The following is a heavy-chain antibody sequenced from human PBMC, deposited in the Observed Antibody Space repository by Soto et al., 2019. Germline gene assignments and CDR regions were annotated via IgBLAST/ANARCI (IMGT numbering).Heavy chain of an antibody. V-gene: IGHV3-23*01. J-gene: IGHJ6*02. CDR1: GVTFSSYA. CDR3: AKGDRDVVVTATPGMDV. Sequence: GGSLRLSCAASGVTFSSYAMSWVRQAPGKGLEWVSAISGSGGSTYYADSAKGRFTISRDNSKNTLYLQMNSLRAEDTAVYYCAKGDRDVVVTATPGMDVWGQGTTVTVSS. D-gene: IGHD2-21*02. CDR2: ISGSGGST.